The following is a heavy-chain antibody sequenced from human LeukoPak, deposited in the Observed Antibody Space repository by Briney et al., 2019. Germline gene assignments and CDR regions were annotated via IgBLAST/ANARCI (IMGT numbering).Heavy chain of an antibody. Sequence: SETLSLTCAVYGGPFSGYYWSWIRQPPGKGLEWIGEINHSGSTNYNPSLKSRVTISVDKSKNQFSLKLSAVPAADTAVYYCARHVRIPFDYWGQGTLVTVSS. CDR3: ARHVRIPFDY. J-gene: IGHJ4*02. CDR1: GGPFSGYY. CDR2: INHSGST. V-gene: IGHV4-34*01.